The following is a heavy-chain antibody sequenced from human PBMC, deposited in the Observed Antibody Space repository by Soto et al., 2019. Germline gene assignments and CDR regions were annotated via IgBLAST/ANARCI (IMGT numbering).Heavy chain of an antibody. CDR1: GGSISSSSYY. CDR3: ASPLDYGSVIDY. D-gene: IGHD4-17*01. CDR2: IYYSGST. V-gene: IGHV4-39*01. J-gene: IGHJ4*02. Sequence: SETLSLTCTVSGGSISSSSYYWGWIRQPPGKGLEWIGSIYYSGSTYYNPSLNSRVTISVDTSKNQFSLKLSSMTAADTAVYYCASPLDYGSVIDYWGQGTLVTVSS.